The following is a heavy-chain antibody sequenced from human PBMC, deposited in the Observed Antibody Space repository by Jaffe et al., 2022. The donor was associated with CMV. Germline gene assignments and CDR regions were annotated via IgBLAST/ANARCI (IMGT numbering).Heavy chain of an antibody. CDR2: ISSSSSYI. Sequence: EVQLVESGGGLVKPGGSLRLSCAASGFTFSSYSMNWVRQAPGKGLEWVSSISSSSSYIYYADSVKGRFTISRDNAKNSLYLQMNSLRAEDTAVYYCARATRGRTIASHFDYWGQGTLVTVSS. V-gene: IGHV3-21*01. CDR3: ARATRGRTIASHFDY. CDR1: GFTFSSYS. D-gene: IGHD1-1*01. J-gene: IGHJ4*02.